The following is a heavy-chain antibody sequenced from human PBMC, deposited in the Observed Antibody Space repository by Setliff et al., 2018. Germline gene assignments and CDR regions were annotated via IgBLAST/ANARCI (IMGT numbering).Heavy chain of an antibody. J-gene: IGHJ4*02. CDR3: ARLSPYNTGPPFDY. CDR2: ISYTGST. V-gene: IGHV4-59*08. CDR1: GDSIFDNY. Sequence: SETLSLTCSVSGDSIFDNYWSWIRQSPGRGLEWIAYISYTGSTNYNPSLKSRVTISLDTSKNHFSLNLRSVTAADTAVYYCARLSPYNTGPPFDYWGQGTRGTAPQ. D-gene: IGHD2-8*02.